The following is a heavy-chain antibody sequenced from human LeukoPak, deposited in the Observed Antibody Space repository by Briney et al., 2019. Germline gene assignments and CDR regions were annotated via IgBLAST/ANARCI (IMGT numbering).Heavy chain of an antibody. Sequence: PGGSLRLSCAASGFTFDDYAMHWVRQAPGKGLEWVSGISWNSGGIGYADSVKGRFTISRDNAKNSLYLQMNSLRAVDMALYYCAKDTGGFYDSSGYYDYWGQGTLVTVSS. CDR1: GFTFDDYA. D-gene: IGHD3-22*01. CDR3: AKDTGGFYDSSGYYDY. V-gene: IGHV3-9*03. J-gene: IGHJ4*02. CDR2: ISWNSGGI.